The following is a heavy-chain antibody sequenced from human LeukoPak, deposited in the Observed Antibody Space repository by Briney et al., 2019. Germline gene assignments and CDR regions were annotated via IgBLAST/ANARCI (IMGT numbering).Heavy chain of an antibody. Sequence: ASVKVSCKVSGHTLTRYGISWVRQAPGQGLEWMGWISAYNGNTNYAQKLQGRVTMTIDTSMSTAYMELRSLRSDDTAVYYCARGDLTVTTVYYGMDVWGQGTTVTVSS. J-gene: IGHJ6*02. CDR2: ISAYNGNT. V-gene: IGHV1-18*01. CDR1: GHTLTRYG. D-gene: IGHD4-17*01. CDR3: ARGDLTVTTVYYGMDV.